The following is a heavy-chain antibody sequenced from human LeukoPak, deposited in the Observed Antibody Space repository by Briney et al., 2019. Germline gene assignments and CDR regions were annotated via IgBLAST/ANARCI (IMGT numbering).Heavy chain of an antibody. J-gene: IGHJ4*02. CDR3: LRGPLHGSDWPNVRKFDY. Sequence: SETLSLTCAVYGGFFSGYYGNWIRLPPGKGLEWIGEINDSGDTNYTPSLKSRVTISVDTSKNQFSLKLTSVTAADTAFYYCLRGPLHGSDWPNVRKFDYWGQGAQVSVSS. V-gene: IGHV4-34*01. CDR2: INDSGDT. CDR1: GGFFSGYY. D-gene: IGHD2-21*01.